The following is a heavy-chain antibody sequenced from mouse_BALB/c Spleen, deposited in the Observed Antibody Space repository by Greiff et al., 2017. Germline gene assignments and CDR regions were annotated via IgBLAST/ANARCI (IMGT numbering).Heavy chain of an antibody. CDR2: INPSTGYT. J-gene: IGHJ3*01. CDR3: ARGDYSGWFAY. Sequence: QVQLQQSGAELAKPGASVKLSCKASGYTFTSYWMHWVNQRPGQGLEWIGYINPSTGYTEYNQKFKDKATLTADKSSSTAYMQLSSLTSEDSAVYYCARGDYSGWFAYWGQGTLVTVSA. V-gene: IGHV1-7*01. D-gene: IGHD2-1*01. CDR1: GYTFTSYW.